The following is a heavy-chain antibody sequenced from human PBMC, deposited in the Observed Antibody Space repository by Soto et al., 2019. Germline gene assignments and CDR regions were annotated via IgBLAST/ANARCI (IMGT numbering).Heavy chain of an antibody. V-gene: IGHV3-13*01. CDR2: IGTAGDT. CDR1: GFTFTTYD. J-gene: IGHJ3*02. D-gene: IGHD2-2*01. CDR3: TRGFYCSSTSCYVDAFNI. Sequence: ESGGGLVQPGGSLRLSCAASGFTFTTYDMHWVRQVTGKGLEWVSSIGTAGDTHYADSVKGRFTISRENAKNSLYLQMNSLGAGDTAVYYCTRGFYCSSTSCYVDAFNIWGQGTMVTVSS.